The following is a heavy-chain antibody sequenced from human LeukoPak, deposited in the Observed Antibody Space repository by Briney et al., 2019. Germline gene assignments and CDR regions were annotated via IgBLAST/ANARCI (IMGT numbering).Heavy chain of an antibody. Sequence: SVKGSCKASGGTFSSYAISWVRQAPGQGLEWMGGIIPIFGTANYAQKFQGRVTITADESMSTAYMELSSLRSEDTAVYYCARSPWEWELPYYYFDYWGQGTLVTVSS. J-gene: IGHJ4*02. CDR3: ARSPWEWELPYYYFDY. V-gene: IGHV1-69*01. D-gene: IGHD1-26*01. CDR2: IIPIFGTA. CDR1: GGTFSSYA.